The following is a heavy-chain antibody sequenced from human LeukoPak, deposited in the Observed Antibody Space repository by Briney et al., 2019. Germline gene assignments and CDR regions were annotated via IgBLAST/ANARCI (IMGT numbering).Heavy chain of an antibody. CDR1: GFTFSSYS. Sequence: GGPLRLSCAASGFTFSSYSMNWVRQAPGKGLEWVSSISSSSSYIYYADSVKGRFTISRDNAKNSLYLQMNSLRAEDTAVYYCAREYYYDSSGYSYFDYWGQGTLVTVSS. D-gene: IGHD3-22*01. J-gene: IGHJ4*02. CDR2: ISSSSSYI. CDR3: AREYYYDSSGYSYFDY. V-gene: IGHV3-21*01.